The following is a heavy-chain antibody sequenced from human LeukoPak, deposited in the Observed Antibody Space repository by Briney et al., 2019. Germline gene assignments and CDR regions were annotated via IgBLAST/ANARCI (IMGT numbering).Heavy chain of an antibody. V-gene: IGHV1-69*05. D-gene: IGHD2-21*01. CDR3: ASGGYCGGDCYPD. CDR1: GGTSSSYA. Sequence: GASVKVSCKASGGTSSSYAISWVRQAPGQGLEWMGGIIPIFGTANYAQKFQGRVTITTDESTSTAYMELSSLRSEDTAVYYCASGGYCGGDCYPDWGQGTLVTVSS. CDR2: IIPIFGTA. J-gene: IGHJ4*02.